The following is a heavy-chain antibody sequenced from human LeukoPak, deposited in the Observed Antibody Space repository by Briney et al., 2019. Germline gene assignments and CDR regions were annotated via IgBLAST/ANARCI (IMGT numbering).Heavy chain of an antibody. J-gene: IGHJ4*02. CDR3: ARDSSRIAVAGTNY. Sequence: GGSLRLSCAASGFTFSSYAMHWVRQAPGKGLEWVAVISYDGSNKYYADSVKGRFTISRDNSKNTLYLQMNSLRAEDTAVYYCARDSSRIAVAGTNYWGQGTLVTVSS. CDR2: ISYDGSNK. D-gene: IGHD6-19*01. V-gene: IGHV3-30*04. CDR1: GFTFSSYA.